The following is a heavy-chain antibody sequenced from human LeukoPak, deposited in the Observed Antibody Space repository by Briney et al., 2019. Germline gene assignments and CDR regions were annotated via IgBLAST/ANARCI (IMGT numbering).Heavy chain of an antibody. CDR1: GYTFTGYY. CDR2: INPNSGGT. CDR3: ARRMYSSSSPDY. D-gene: IGHD6-6*01. J-gene: IGHJ4*02. V-gene: IGHV1-2*06. Sequence: ASVKVSCKASGYTFTGYYMHWVRQAPGQGLEWMGRINPNSGGTNYAQKFQGRVTMTRDTSISTAYIELSRLRSDDTAVYYCARRMYSSSSPDYWGQGTLVTVSS.